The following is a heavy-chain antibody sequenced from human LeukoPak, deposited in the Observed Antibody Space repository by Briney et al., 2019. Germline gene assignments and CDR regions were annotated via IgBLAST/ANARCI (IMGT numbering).Heavy chain of an antibody. Sequence: GSLRLSCVASGFSFTDHPMNWVRQAPGKGLEWISYIGGDGIAFYADSVKGRFTASKDDARKSMYLQMNSLRVEDTAVYYCAKDRANWAIDDWGQGTQVTVSS. V-gene: IGHV3-69-1*01. D-gene: IGHD3-16*01. CDR2: IGGDGIA. CDR3: AKDRANWAIDD. CDR1: GFSFTDHP. J-gene: IGHJ4*02.